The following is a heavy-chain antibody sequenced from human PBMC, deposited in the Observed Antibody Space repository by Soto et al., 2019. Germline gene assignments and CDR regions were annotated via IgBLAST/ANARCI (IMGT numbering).Heavy chain of an antibody. CDR2: IDPGDSYT. Sequence: PGESLKISCHTSDEIFNTYWITWVRQMPGRGLEWVGRIDPGDSYTTYNPSLKGHVILSVDKSMNTAYVQWTSLRASDTAMYFCGRDFGSGHADVWGQGTLVTVSS. CDR1: DEIFNTYW. D-gene: IGHD1-26*01. V-gene: IGHV5-10-1*01. CDR3: GRDFGSGHADV. J-gene: IGHJ1*01.